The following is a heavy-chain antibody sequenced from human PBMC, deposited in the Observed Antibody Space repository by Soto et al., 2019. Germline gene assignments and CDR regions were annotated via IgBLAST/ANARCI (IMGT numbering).Heavy chain of an antibody. CDR3: ARDRDYYGSGSSKQGY. Sequence: ASVKVSCKASGYTFTSYGISWVRQAPGQGLEWMGWISAYNGNTNYAQKLQGRVTMTTDTSTSTAYMELRSLRSDDTAVYYCARDRDYYGSGSSKQGYWGQGTLVTVSS. D-gene: IGHD3-10*01. J-gene: IGHJ4*02. CDR1: GYTFTSYG. V-gene: IGHV1-18*01. CDR2: ISAYNGNT.